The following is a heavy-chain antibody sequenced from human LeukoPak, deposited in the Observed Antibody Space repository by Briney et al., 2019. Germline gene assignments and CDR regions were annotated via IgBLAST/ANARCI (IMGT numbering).Heavy chain of an antibody. CDR1: GFSFDKYG. CDR3: AKDRVFLCISSTCYGSLDY. D-gene: IGHD2-2*01. CDR2: IRYDEGNK. Sequence: GGSLRLSCEGSGFSFDKYGMHWVRQAPGKGLEWVAFIRYDEGNKYYADSVKGRFTISRDISRNTLYLQMNSLRPEDTALYYFAKDRVFLCISSTCYGSLDYWGRGTLVTVTS. V-gene: IGHV3-30*02. J-gene: IGHJ4*02.